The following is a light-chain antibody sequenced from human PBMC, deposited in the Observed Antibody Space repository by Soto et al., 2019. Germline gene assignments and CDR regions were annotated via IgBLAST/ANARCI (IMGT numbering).Light chain of an antibody. V-gene: IGKV3-20*01. J-gene: IGKJ1*01. Sequence: EIVLTQSPGTLSLSPGERATLSCRASQSVTSSYLAWYQQTPGQAPRLLIYGASTRATGIPDRFSGSGSDTDFTRTISRLEPEDFAVYYCQQYGSSPSTFGQGNKVEIK. CDR3: QQYGSSPST. CDR2: GAS. CDR1: QSVTSSY.